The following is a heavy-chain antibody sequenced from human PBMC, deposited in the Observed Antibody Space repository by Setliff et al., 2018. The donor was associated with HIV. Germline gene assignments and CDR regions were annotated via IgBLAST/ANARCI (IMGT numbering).Heavy chain of an antibody. V-gene: IGHV1-69*06. CDR2: IIPIFDTG. J-gene: IGHJ4*02. Sequence: SVKVSCKTSGVTFSNYPITWVRQAPGQGLEWMGRIIPIFDTGDYAQKFQGRVTISADRFTSTAYMELSSLRSEDTALYYCAREAYSYGYVLPATRFGYYFDSWGQGTLVTVSS. CDR1: GVTFSNYP. CDR3: AREAYSYGYVLPATRFGYYFDS. D-gene: IGHD5-18*01.